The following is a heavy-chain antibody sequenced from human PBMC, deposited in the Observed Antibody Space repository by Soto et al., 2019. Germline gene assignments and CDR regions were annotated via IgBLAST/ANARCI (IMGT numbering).Heavy chain of an antibody. CDR2: IYQSGST. CDR1: GGSLSISAYS. D-gene: IGHD3-22*01. CDR3: ERELLFYDSDGFSWHDAFDI. V-gene: IGHV4-30-2*01. J-gene: IGHJ3*02. Sequence: SETLSLTCAVSGGSLSISAYSLSWIRQPPGKGLEWIGFIYQSGSTYYNPSLKSRVTMSLDRPKNQFSLKLSSVTAADTAVYYCERELLFYDSDGFSWHDAFDIWGQGTIFTVSS.